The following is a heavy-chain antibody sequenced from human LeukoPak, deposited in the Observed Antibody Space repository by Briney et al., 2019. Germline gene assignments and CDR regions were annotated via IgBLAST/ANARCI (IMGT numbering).Heavy chain of an antibody. Sequence: SETLSLTCTVSGGSISSYYWSWIRQPPGKGLEWIGYIYYSGSTNYNPSLKSRVTISVDTSKNQFSLKLSSVTAADTAVYYCARVGYYDSSGYQVFDPWGQGTLVTVSS. CDR3: ARVGYYDSSGYQVFDP. J-gene: IGHJ5*02. D-gene: IGHD3-22*01. V-gene: IGHV4-59*01. CDR1: GGSISSYY. CDR2: IYYSGST.